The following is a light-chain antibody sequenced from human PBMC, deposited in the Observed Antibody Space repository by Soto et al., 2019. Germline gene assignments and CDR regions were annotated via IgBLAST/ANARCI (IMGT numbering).Light chain of an antibody. CDR1: SSDVGGYNY. CDR3: QQYENWPQLT. V-gene: IGLV2-14*01. CDR2: EVS. J-gene: IGLJ2*01. Sequence: QSVLTQPASVSGSPGQSITISCTGTSSDVGGYNYVSWYQQHPGKAPKLMIYEVSNRPSGVSSRFSGSKSGNTASLTISGLQAEDEADYYCQQYENWPQLTFGGGTK.